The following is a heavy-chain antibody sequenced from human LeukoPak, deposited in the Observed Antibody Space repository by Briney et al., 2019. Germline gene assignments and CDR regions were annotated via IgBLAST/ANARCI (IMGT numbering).Heavy chain of an antibody. J-gene: IGHJ4*02. Sequence: PSETLSLTCTVSGGSISSGGYYWSWIRQHPGKGLEWIGYIYYSGSAYYNPSLKSRVTISGDTSKNQFSLQLSSVTAADTAVYYCTRLYSSGWYYGKWGQGTLVTVSS. CDR3: TRLYSSGWYYGK. CDR2: IYYSGSA. CDR1: GGSISSGGYY. D-gene: IGHD6-19*01. V-gene: IGHV4-31*03.